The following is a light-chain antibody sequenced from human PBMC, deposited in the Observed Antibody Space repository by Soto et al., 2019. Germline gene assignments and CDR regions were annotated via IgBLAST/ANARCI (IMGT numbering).Light chain of an antibody. CDR3: QQYGNSPWA. Sequence: EIVLTQSPGTLSLSPWERATLSCRASQSVSSSYLAWYQQKPGRAPRLLIHDVSRRATGIPDRFSGSGSGTDFTLTISRLEPEDFAVYYCQQYGNSPWAFGQGTKVDIK. J-gene: IGKJ1*01. V-gene: IGKV3-20*01. CDR2: DVS. CDR1: QSVSSSY.